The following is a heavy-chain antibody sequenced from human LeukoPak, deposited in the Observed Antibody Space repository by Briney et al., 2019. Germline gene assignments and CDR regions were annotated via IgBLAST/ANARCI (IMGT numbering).Heavy chain of an antibody. J-gene: IGHJ5*02. CDR1: GFTFNNYA. CDR3: AKGRPTLYYYDSSGFDWFDP. V-gene: IGHV3-23*01. D-gene: IGHD3-22*01. Sequence: PGGSLRLSCAASGFTFNNYAMTWVRQAPGKGLEWVSAISGSGATTYYADSVKGRFTISRDNSKNTLYLQMNSLRAEDTAVYYCAKGRPTLYYYDSSGFDWFDPWGQGTLVTVSS. CDR2: ISGSGATT.